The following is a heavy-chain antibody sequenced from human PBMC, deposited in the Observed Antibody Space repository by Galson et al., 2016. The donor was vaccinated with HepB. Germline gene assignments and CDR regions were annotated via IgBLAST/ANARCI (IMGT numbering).Heavy chain of an antibody. V-gene: IGHV3-30-3*01. Sequence: SLRLSCAASGFDFNDSSMHWVRQSPGKGLEWVAGISFDGRNSYYADSVKGRFIISRDSSMHTLYLQMTIMGLDETAVYYCAGTRAQYHLLRPFDFWGQGTLVTVSS. CDR1: GFDFNDSS. D-gene: IGHD2-2*01. CDR2: ISFDGRNS. CDR3: AGTRAQYHLLRPFDF. J-gene: IGHJ4*02.